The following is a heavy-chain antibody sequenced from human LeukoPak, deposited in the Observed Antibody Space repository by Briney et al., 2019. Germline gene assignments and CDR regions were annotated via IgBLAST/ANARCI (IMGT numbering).Heavy chain of an antibody. V-gene: IGHV1-46*01. Sequence: ASVKVSCKASGYTFTSYYMHWVRQAPGQGLEWMGIINPSGGSTSYAQKFQGRVTMTRDTSTSTVYVEPSSLRSEDTAVYYCARGIHLKRTMIVVVITSYYFDYWGQGTLVTVSS. CDR1: GYTFTSYY. CDR3: ARGIHLKRTMIVVVITSYYFDY. J-gene: IGHJ4*02. D-gene: IGHD3-22*01. CDR2: INPSGGST.